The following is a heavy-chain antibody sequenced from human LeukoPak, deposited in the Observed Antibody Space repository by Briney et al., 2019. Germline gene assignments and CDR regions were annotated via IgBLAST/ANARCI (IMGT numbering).Heavy chain of an antibody. J-gene: IGHJ4*02. CDR2: ISDSGTTR. D-gene: IGHD6-6*01. V-gene: IGHV3-48*01. CDR1: GFTFSSYG. Sequence: GGSLRLSCAASGFTFSSYGMNWVRQTPGKGLGWVSFISDSGTTRKYADSVEGRFSISRDNAKNSLYLQMNSLRAEDTAMYYCMRGFSSSSGSYWGQGTLVTVSS. CDR3: MRGFSSSSGSY.